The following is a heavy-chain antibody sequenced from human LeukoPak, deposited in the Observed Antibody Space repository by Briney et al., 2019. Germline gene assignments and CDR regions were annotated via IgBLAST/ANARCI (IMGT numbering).Heavy chain of an antibody. D-gene: IGHD3-22*01. Sequence: GGSLRLSCAASGFTFSSYGMSWVRQAPGKGLEWVSAISGSGGNTYSADSVKGRFTISRDNSKNTLYLQLNSLRAEDTAVYYCAKSYYHSNGRVYFDYWGPGTLVTVSS. J-gene: IGHJ4*02. V-gene: IGHV3-23*01. CDR3: AKSYYHSNGRVYFDY. CDR2: ISGSGGNT. CDR1: GFTFSSYG.